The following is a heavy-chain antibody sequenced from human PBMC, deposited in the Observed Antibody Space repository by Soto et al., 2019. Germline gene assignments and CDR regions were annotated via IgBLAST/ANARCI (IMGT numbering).Heavy chain of an antibody. V-gene: IGHV1-69*13. Sequence: SVKVSCKASGGTFSSYAISWVRQAPGQGLEWMGGIIPIFGTANYAQKFQGRVAITADESTSTAYMELSSLRSEDTAVYYCARGITMVRGVTPYYYYGMDVWGQGTTVTVSS. D-gene: IGHD3-10*01. CDR3: ARGITMVRGVTPYYYYGMDV. CDR1: GGTFSSYA. CDR2: IIPIFGTA. J-gene: IGHJ6*02.